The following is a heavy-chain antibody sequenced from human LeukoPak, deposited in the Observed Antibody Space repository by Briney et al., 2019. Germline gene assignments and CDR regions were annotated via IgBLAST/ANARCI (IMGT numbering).Heavy chain of an antibody. V-gene: IGHV4-39*07. Sequence: SETLSLTCTVSGASISNSDFYWGWVRQPPGKGLEWIGTLYYGGSPLYNASLTSRVSMSVETSKNQFSLRLSSVTAADTAVYYCARVNDCSGSSCFSRWFDPWGQGTLITVSS. CDR2: LYYGGSP. D-gene: IGHD2-15*01. J-gene: IGHJ5*02. CDR1: GASISNSDFY. CDR3: ARVNDCSGSSCFSRWFDP.